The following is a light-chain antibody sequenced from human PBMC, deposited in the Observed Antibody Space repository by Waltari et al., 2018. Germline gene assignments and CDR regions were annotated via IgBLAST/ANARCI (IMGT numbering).Light chain of an antibody. V-gene: IGKV4-1*01. CDR2: WAS. Sequence: IVMPQSPEPLPVSLRESATINSKSSQSVLYSSNNKNYLAWYQQKPGQPPKLLIYWASTRESGVPDRFSGSGSGTDFTLTISSLQAEDVAVYYCHQHYSTLTWTFGQGTKVEI. J-gene: IGKJ1*01. CDR1: QSVLYSSNNKNY. CDR3: HQHYSTLTWT.